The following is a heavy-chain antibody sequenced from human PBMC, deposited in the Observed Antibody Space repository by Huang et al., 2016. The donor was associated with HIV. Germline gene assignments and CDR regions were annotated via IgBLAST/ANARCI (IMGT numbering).Heavy chain of an antibody. D-gene: IGHD3-22*01. Sequence: LQLQESGPGLVKPSDTLSLNCTISGGSIKSRNYYWGWVRQAPGKGLEWIGDIYYSGSPYYNPSLRSRVSLSVDTSKNQVTLKVNAVIAADTVVYYCARRQGSGYYFYFDYWGRGIPVTVSA. CDR2: IYYSGSP. CDR3: ARRQGSGYYFYFDY. V-gene: IGHV4-39*01. J-gene: IGHJ4*02. CDR1: GGSIKSRNYY.